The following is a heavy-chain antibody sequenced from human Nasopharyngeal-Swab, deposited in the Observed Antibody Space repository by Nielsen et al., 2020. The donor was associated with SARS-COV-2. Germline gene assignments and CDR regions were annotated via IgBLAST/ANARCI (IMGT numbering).Heavy chain of an antibody. Sequence: ESLKISCAASGFTLTIYAMTWIRQPPGKGLEWIGYIYYSGSTNYNPSLKSRVTISVDTSKNQFSLKLSSVTAADTAVYYCARSKRYSSGQRTFWYFDLWGPGTLVTVSS. CDR2: IYYSGST. CDR3: ARSKRYSSGQRTFWYFDL. CDR1: GFTLTIYA. D-gene: IGHD3-22*01. J-gene: IGHJ2*01. V-gene: IGHV4-59*01.